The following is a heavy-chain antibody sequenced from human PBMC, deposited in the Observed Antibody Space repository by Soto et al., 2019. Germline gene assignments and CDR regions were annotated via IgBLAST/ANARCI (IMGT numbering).Heavy chain of an antibody. CDR1: GFTFSSYG. D-gene: IGHD6-13*01. CDR3: AKEGDYSSSWYAHDY. J-gene: IGHJ4*02. Sequence: QVQLVESGGGVVQPGRSLRLSCAASGFTFSSYGMHWVRQAPGKGLEWVAVISYDGSNKYYADSVKGRFTSSRDNSKNTLYLQMNSLRAEDTAVYYCAKEGDYSSSWYAHDYWGQGTLVTVSS. CDR2: ISYDGSNK. V-gene: IGHV3-30*18.